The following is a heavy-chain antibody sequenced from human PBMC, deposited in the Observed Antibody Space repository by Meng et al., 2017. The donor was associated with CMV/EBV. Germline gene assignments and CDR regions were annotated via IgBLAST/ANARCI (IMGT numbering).Heavy chain of an antibody. V-gene: IGHV1-2*02. Sequence: ASVKVSCKASGHTFTGYYMHWVRQAPGQGLEWMGWINPNSGGTNYAQKFQGRVTMTRDTSISTAYMELSRLRSDDTAVYYCARESTYCSSTSCYYYYGMDVWGQGTTVTVSS. CDR3: ARESTYCSSTSCYYYYGMDV. D-gene: IGHD2-2*01. CDR2: INPNSGGT. CDR1: GHTFTGYY. J-gene: IGHJ6*02.